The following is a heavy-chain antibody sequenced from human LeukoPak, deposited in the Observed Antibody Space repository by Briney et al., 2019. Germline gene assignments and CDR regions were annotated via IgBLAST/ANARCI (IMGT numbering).Heavy chain of an antibody. J-gene: IGHJ4*02. CDR2: IKQDGSEK. CDR3: ASLDY. Sequence: PGGSLRVSCAASGFTFSSSWMNWVRQAPGKGLEWVANIKQDGSEKYYVDSVKGRFTISRDNAKNSLYLQMNTLRAEDTAVYYCASLDYWGQGTLVTVSS. CDR1: GFTFSSSW. V-gene: IGHV3-7*01.